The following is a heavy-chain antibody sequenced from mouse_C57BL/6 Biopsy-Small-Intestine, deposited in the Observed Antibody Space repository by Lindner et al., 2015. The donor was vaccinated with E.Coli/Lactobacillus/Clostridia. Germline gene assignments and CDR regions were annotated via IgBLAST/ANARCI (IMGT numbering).Heavy chain of an antibody. Sequence: SVKVSCKASGYSFSNYDINWVRQATGQGLEWMAWMSPNSGKTGHAQKFQGRVTMTKNTSISTAYMELSSLRSEDTAVYYCVRVGPLQGDYFDWGQGTLVTVSS. CDR1: GYSFSNYD. J-gene: IGHJ4*01. CDR2: MSPNSGKT. D-gene: IGHD2-4*01. CDR3: VRVGPLQGDYFD. V-gene: IGHV1S55*01.